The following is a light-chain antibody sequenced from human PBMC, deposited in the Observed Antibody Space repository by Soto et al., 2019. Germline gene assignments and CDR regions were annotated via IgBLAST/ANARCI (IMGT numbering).Light chain of an antibody. V-gene: IGLV2-14*01. CDR2: EAS. Sequence: QSVLTQPASVSASPGQSITISCIGTYSDVGGYKHVSWYQQHPGKAPKLIIFEASNRPSGISNRFSGSKSGNTASLNISGIQAEEEAEYYCSSYTRSSTLYIFGTGTKVTV. J-gene: IGLJ1*01. CDR1: YSDVGGYKH. CDR3: SSYTRSSTLYI.